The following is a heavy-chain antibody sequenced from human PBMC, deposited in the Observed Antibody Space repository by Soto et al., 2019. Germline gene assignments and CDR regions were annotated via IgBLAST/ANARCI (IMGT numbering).Heavy chain of an antibody. V-gene: IGHV1-58*01. CDR1: GSTFRSSA. Sequence: ASVKVSCKTSGSTFRSSAVQWVRQARGQRLEWIGWLVVGTGNTNYAQKFQQRVTISSDRSTNTVSMELSSLTSEDTAVYYCATGAYCSGGSCSGYYYYYYGMDLWGQGTTVTVSS. D-gene: IGHD2-15*01. CDR2: LVVGTGNT. J-gene: IGHJ6*02. CDR3: ATGAYCSGGSCSGYYYYYYGMDL.